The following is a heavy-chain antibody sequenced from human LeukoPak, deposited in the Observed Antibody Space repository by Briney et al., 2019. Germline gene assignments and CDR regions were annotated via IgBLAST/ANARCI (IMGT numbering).Heavy chain of an antibody. CDR1: GFTFSSYA. J-gene: IGHJ6*03. CDR3: AKVNYDFWSGYYPYYYYYYMDV. CDR2: ISGSGGST. Sequence: PGGSLRLSCAASGFTFSSYAMSWVRQAPGKGLEWVSAISGSGGSTYYADSVKGRFTISRDNSKNTLYLQMNSLRAEDTAVYYCAKVNYDFWSGYYPYYYYYYMDVWGKGTTVTVS. D-gene: IGHD3-3*01. V-gene: IGHV3-23*01.